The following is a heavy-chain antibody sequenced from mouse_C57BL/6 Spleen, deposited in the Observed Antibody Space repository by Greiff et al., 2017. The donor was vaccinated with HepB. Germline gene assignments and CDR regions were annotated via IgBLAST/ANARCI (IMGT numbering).Heavy chain of an antibody. CDR3: ARGGPYAMDY. CDR2: IDPSDSYT. J-gene: IGHJ4*01. CDR1: GYTFTSYW. Sequence: QVQLKQPGAELVKPGASVKLSCKASGYTFTSYWMQWVKQRPGQGLEWIGEIDPSDSYTNYNQKFKGKATLTVDTSSSTAYMQLSSLTSEDSAVYYCARGGPYAMDYWGQGTSVTVSS. V-gene: IGHV1-50*01.